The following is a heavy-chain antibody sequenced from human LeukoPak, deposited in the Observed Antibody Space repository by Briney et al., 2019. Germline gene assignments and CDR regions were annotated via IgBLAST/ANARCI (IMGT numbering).Heavy chain of an antibody. Sequence: ASVKVSCKASGGTFISYAISWVRQAPGQGLEWMGWISAYNGNTNYAQKLQGRVTMTTDTSTSTAYMELRSLRSDDTAVYYCARGGAVAGNYYYGMDVWGQGTTVTVSS. D-gene: IGHD6-19*01. J-gene: IGHJ6*02. V-gene: IGHV1-18*01. CDR3: ARGGAVAGNYYYGMDV. CDR1: GGTFISYA. CDR2: ISAYNGNT.